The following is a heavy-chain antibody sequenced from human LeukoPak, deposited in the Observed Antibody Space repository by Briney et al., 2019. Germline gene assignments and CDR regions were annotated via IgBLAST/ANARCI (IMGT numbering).Heavy chain of an antibody. J-gene: IGHJ3*02. CDR2: IYSGGST. D-gene: IGHD1-14*01. Sequence: PGGSLRLSCAASGFTVSSNYMSWVRQAPGKGLEWVSVIYSGGSTHYADSVKGRFTISRDNSKNTLYLQMNSLRAEDTAVYYCARDKDQYRLDAFDIWGQGTMVTVSS. CDR3: ARDKDQYRLDAFDI. CDR1: GFTVSSNY. V-gene: IGHV3-66*02.